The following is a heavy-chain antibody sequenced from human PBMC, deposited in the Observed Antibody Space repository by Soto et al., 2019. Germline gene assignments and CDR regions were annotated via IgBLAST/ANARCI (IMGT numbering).Heavy chain of an antibody. J-gene: IGHJ6*02. Sequence: QVQLVQSGAEVKKPGSSVKVSCKASGGTFSSYAISWVRQAPGQGLEWMGGIIPIFGTANYAQKFQGRVTITADESTSTAYMELSGLRSEDTAVYYCARAGGSSEYYYYGMDVWGQGTTVTVSS. V-gene: IGHV1-69*01. CDR1: GGTFSSYA. D-gene: IGHD2-15*01. CDR2: IIPIFGTA. CDR3: ARAGGSSEYYYYGMDV.